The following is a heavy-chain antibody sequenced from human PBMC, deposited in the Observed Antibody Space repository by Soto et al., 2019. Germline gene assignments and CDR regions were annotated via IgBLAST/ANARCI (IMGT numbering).Heavy chain of an antibody. Sequence: ASVKVSCKASGYTFTSYGISWVRQAPGQGLEWMGRISAYNGNTNYAQKLQGRVTMTTDTSTSTAYMELRSLRSDDTAVYYCAIIITMVRGVIYYYYGMDVWGQGTTVTVSS. CDR3: AIIITMVRGVIYYYYGMDV. CDR2: ISAYNGNT. CDR1: GYTFTSYG. J-gene: IGHJ6*02. V-gene: IGHV1-18*01. D-gene: IGHD3-10*01.